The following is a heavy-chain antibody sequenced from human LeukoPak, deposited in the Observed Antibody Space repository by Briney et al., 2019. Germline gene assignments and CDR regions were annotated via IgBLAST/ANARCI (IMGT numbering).Heavy chain of an antibody. CDR3: ASYPPGYCSGGSCPTGG. D-gene: IGHD2-15*01. Sequence: GGSLRLSCAASGFTFSSYSMNWVRQAPGKGLEWVSSISSSSGYIYYADSVKGRFTISRDNAKNSLYLQMNSLRAEDTAVYYCASYPPGYCSGGSCPTGGWGQGTLVTVSS. V-gene: IGHV3-21*01. J-gene: IGHJ4*02. CDR1: GFTFSSYS. CDR2: ISSSSGYI.